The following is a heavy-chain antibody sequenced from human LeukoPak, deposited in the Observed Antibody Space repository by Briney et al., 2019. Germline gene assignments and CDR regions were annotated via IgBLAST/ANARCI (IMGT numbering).Heavy chain of an antibody. Sequence: PSETLSLTCAVYGGSFSGYYWSWIRQPPGKGLEWIGEINHSGSTNYNPSLKSRVTISVDTSKNQFSLKLSSVTAADTAVYYCARRGRYCSGGSCYFDYWGQGTLVTVSS. CDR1: GGSFSGYY. D-gene: IGHD2-15*01. CDR2: INHSGST. CDR3: ARRGRYCSGGSCYFDY. V-gene: IGHV4-34*01. J-gene: IGHJ4*02.